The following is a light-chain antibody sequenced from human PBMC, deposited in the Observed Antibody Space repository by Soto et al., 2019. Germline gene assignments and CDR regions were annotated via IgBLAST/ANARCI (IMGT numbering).Light chain of an antibody. CDR3: SSFNSNSISV. CDR1: HTDIGTYDY. V-gene: IGLV2-14*01. J-gene: IGLJ1*01. CDR2: GVT. Sequence: QSALTQPTSVSGSPGQSITISCTGNHTDIGTYDYVSWYQHHPGTAPRLLIHGVTTRPSGISGRSSASKAGLTASLTISGLQHEDEADYYCSSFNSNSISVFGPGTKLTVL.